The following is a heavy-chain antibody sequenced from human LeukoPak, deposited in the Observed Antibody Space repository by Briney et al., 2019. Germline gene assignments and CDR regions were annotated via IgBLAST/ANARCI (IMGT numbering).Heavy chain of an antibody. CDR1: GYTFTNNV. CDR3: AREDSSGYAFDY. D-gene: IGHD3-22*01. CDR2: INTKKGNR. J-gene: IGHJ4*02. Sequence: ASVKVSCKASGYTFTNNVISWVRQAPGQGLEWMGWINTKKGNRNYVQKLQGRVTMTTDTSTSTAYMELRSLRSDDTAVYYCAREDSSGYAFDYWGQGSLVTVSS. V-gene: IGHV1-18*01.